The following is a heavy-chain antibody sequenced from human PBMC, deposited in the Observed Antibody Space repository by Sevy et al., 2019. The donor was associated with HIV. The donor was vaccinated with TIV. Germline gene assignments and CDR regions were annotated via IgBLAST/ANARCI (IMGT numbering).Heavy chain of an antibody. CDR1: GYTLTELS. CDR2: FDPEDGET. V-gene: IGHV1-24*01. D-gene: IGHD3-10*01. J-gene: IGHJ5*02. Sequence: ASVKVSCKVSGYTLTELSMHWVRQAPGKGLEWMGGFDPEDGETIYAQKFQGRVTMTEDTSTDTAYMELGSLRSEDTAVYYCATDPGITMVRGVIITKINWFDPWGQGTLVTVSS. CDR3: ATDPGITMVRGVIITKINWFDP.